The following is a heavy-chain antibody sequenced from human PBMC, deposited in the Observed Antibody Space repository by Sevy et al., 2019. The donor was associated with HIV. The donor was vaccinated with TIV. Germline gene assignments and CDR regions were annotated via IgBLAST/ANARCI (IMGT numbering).Heavy chain of an antibody. D-gene: IGHD5-18*01. Sequence: GGSLRLSCAASGFPVSSIYMSWVRQAPGKGLEWVSVIYSDGSTYHADSVKGRFTISRDNSKNTLYLQMNSLRVEDTAVYYCARGKSGYGYGLDYWGQGTLVTVSS. CDR1: GFPVSSIY. CDR2: IYSDGST. J-gene: IGHJ4*02. CDR3: ARGKSGYGYGLDY. V-gene: IGHV3-66*01.